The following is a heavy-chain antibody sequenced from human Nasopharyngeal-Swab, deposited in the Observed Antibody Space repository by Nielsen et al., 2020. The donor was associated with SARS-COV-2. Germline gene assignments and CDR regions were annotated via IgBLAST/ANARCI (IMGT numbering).Heavy chain of an antibody. Sequence: GSLRLSCAASGFTFSSYAMSWVRQAPGKGLEWVSAISGSGGSTYYADSVKGRFTISRDNSKNTLYLQMNSLRAEDTAVYYCARRPRIVVTATGYYFDYWGQGALVTVSS. CDR2: ISGSGGST. J-gene: IGHJ4*02. CDR3: ARRPRIVVTATGYYFDY. D-gene: IGHD6-19*01. CDR1: GFTFSSYA. V-gene: IGHV3-23*01.